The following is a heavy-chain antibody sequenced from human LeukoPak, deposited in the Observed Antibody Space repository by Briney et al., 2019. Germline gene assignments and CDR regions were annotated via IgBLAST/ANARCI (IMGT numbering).Heavy chain of an antibody. CDR1: GGSISSGDYY. V-gene: IGHV4-30-4*01. D-gene: IGHD2-15*01. CDR3: ARLYCSGGSCSSENWYFDL. CDR2: IYYSGST. J-gene: IGHJ2*01. Sequence: PSETLSLTCTVSGGSISSGDYYWSWIRQPPGTGLEWIGHIYYSGSTYYNPSLKSRVTISVDTSKNQFSLKLSSVTAADTAVYYCARLYCSGGSCSSENWYFDLWGRGTLVTVSS.